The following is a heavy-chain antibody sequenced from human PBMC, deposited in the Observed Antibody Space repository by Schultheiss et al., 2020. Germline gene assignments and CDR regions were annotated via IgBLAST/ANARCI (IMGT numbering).Heavy chain of an antibody. D-gene: IGHD2-2*01. V-gene: IGHV1-8*01. CDR2: MNPNSGNT. CDR3: ARVADCSSTSCGLDP. J-gene: IGHJ5*02. Sequence: ASVKVSCKASGYTFTSYDINWVRQATGQGLEWMGWMNPNSGNTGYAQKFQGRVTMTRDTSISTAYMELSRLRSDDTAMYYCARVADCSSTSCGLDPWGQGTLVTVSS. CDR1: GYTFTSYD.